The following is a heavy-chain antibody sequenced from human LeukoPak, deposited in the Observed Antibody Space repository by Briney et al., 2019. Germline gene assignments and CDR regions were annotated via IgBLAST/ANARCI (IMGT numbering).Heavy chain of an antibody. CDR1: GGSISSGGYS. J-gene: IGHJ5*02. CDR3: ARTYGSGSYRTRWFDP. V-gene: IGHV4-30-2*01. CDR2: IYHSGST. Sequence: SQTLSLTCAVSGGSISSGGYSWSWIRQPPGKGREWIGYIYHSGSTYYNPSLKSRVTISVDRSKNQFSLKLSSVTAADTAVYYCARTYGSGSYRTRWFDPWGQGTLVTVSS. D-gene: IGHD3-10*01.